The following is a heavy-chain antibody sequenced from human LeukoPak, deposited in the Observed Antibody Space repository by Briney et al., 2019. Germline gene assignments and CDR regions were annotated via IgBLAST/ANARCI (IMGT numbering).Heavy chain of an antibody. CDR1: GGSLSSYY. J-gene: IGHJ5*02. D-gene: IGHD6-13*01. CDR3: ARARQQLSYWFDL. V-gene: IGHV4-59*01. CDR2: IYYSGST. Sequence: SETLSLTCTVSGGSLSSYYWSWIRQPPGKGLEWIGYIYYSGSTNYNPSLKSRFTISVDTSKNQFSPKLSSVTAADTAVYYCARARQQLSYWFDLWGQGTLATVSS.